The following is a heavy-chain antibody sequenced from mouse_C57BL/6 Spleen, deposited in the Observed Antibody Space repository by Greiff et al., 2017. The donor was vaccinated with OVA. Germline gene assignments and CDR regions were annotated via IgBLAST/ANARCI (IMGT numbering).Heavy chain of an antibody. J-gene: IGHJ4*01. D-gene: IGHD2-10*01. CDR3: TREAYSASMDY. V-gene: IGHV5-9-1*02. Sequence: EVKLVESGEGLVKPGGSLKLSCADSGFTFSSYAMSWVRQTPEKRLEWVAYISSGGDYIYYADTVKGRFTISRDNARNTLYLQMSSLKSEDTAMYYCTREAYSASMDYWGQGTSVTVSS. CDR2: ISSGGDYI. CDR1: GFTFSSYA.